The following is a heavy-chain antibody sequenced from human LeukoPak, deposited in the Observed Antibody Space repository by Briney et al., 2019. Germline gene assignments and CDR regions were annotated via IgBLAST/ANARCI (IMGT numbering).Heavy chain of an antibody. Sequence: GGSLRLSCAASVFTFSSYGMHCVRPAPGRGLEWVAFIRYDASNKYYADSVKGRFTISRDNSKNTLYLQMNSLRAEDTAVYYCAKEGIGGYDLESAFDIWGQGTMVTVSS. CDR1: VFTFSSYG. J-gene: IGHJ3*02. CDR3: AKEGIGGYDLESAFDI. V-gene: IGHV3-30*02. CDR2: IRYDASNK. D-gene: IGHD5-12*01.